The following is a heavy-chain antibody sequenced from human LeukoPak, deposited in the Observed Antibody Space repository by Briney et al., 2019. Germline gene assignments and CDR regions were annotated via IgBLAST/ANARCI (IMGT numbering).Heavy chain of an antibody. Sequence: GGSLRLSCAASRFIFSNYYMSWIRQTPGKGLEWIANIGTDGSSENYADSAKGRFTISRDNARNSLFLQMSSLRVEDTAVYFCARAGTYSGYKVFDTWGLGTLVTVAS. V-gene: IGHV3-11*01. CDR1: RFIFSNYY. D-gene: IGHD5-12*01. CDR2: IGTDGSSE. CDR3: ARAGTYSGYKVFDT. J-gene: IGHJ5*02.